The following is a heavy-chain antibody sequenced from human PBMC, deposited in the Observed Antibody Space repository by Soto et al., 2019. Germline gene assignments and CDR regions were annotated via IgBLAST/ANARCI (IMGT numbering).Heavy chain of an antibody. V-gene: IGHV3-74*01. CDR3: ARSFLNSDSSFDS. Sequence: EVQLVESGGGLVQPGGTLRLSCEVSGFTFRSHWMHWVRQAPGKELVWVSRINGGGRVTSTADSVRGRFTISRDNAKSTLYLQRNSLGDEDTALYYCARSFLNSDSSFDSCGQGTLVTVSS. CDR1: GFTFRSHW. CDR2: INGGGRVT. D-gene: IGHD1-26*01. J-gene: IGHJ4*02.